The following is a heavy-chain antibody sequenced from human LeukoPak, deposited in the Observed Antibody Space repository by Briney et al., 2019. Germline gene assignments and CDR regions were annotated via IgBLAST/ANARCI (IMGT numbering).Heavy chain of an antibody. V-gene: IGHV1-69*05. CDR2: IIPIFGTA. CDR1: GGTFSSYA. CDR3: ARDRGGSYSFDY. J-gene: IGHJ4*02. D-gene: IGHD1-26*01. Sequence: SVKVSCKASGGTFSSYAISWVRQAPGQGLEWMGGIIPIFGTANYAQKFQGRVTITTDESTSTAYMELSSLRSEDTAVYYCARDRGGSYSFDYWGQGTLVTVPS.